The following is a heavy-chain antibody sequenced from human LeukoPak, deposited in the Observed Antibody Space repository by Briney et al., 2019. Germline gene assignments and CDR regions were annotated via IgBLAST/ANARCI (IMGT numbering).Heavy chain of an antibody. J-gene: IGHJ5*02. Sequence: SETLSLTCTVSGGSISSSSYYWGWIRQPPGKGLEWIGSIYYSGSTYYNPSLKSRVTISVDTSQNQFSLKLSSVTAADTAVYYCARDLMKGENWFDPWGQGTLVTVSS. CDR3: ARDLMKGENWFDP. CDR1: GGSISSSSYY. V-gene: IGHV4-39*07. CDR2: IYYSGST.